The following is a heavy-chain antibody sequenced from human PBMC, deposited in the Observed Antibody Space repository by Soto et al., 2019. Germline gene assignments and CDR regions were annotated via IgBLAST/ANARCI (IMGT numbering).Heavy chain of an antibody. CDR1: GYTFTSYG. CDR3: ARDGGYYDFWSRYYPFEY. CDR2: IGAYNGNT. J-gene: IGHJ4*01. V-gene: IGHV1-18*04. Sequence: GASVKVSCKASGYTFTSYGISWVRQAPGQGLEWMGWIGAYNGNTNYAQKLQGRVTMTTDTSTSTAYMEMRRLRSDETAVYYCARDGGYYDFWSRYYPFEYSGQRTMVTVSS. D-gene: IGHD3-3*01.